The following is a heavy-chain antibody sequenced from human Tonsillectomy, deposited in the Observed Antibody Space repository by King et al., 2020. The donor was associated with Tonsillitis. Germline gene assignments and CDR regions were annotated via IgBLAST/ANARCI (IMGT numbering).Heavy chain of an antibody. V-gene: IGHV3-30-3*01. Sequence: QLVQSGGGVVQPGRSLRLSCAASGFTFSSYAMHWVRQAPGKGLEWVAVISYDGGSESSADSVKGRFTISRDNSKNTLYLQMNSLRADDTAVYYCARDGDIVVVVSAMGTFDIWGQGTMVTVSS. CDR2: ISYDGGSE. J-gene: IGHJ3*02. CDR3: ARDGDIVVVVSAMGTFDI. D-gene: IGHD2-15*01. CDR1: GFTFSSYA.